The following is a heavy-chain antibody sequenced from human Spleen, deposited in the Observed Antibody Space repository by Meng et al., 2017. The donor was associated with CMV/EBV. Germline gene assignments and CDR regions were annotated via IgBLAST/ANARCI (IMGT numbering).Heavy chain of an antibody. CDR3: AGHLSYSNYANAVDV. J-gene: IGHJ6*02. D-gene: IGHD4-11*01. CDR2: LYYSGNT. V-gene: IGHV4-39*01. CDR1: GGSISSGSYY. Sequence: GSLRLSCTVSGGSISSGSYYWGWIRQPPGKGLEWIGRLYYSGNTYYNPSLKSRVTISVDTSKNQFSLKLSSVTAADTAVYYCAGHLSYSNYANAVDVWGQGTTVTVSS.